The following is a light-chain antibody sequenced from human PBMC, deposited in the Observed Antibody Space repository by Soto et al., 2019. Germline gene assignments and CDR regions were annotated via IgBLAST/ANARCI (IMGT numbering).Light chain of an antibody. CDR2: GAF. J-gene: IGKJ1*01. CDR3: QQYGSSPWT. V-gene: IGKV3-20*01. CDR1: QSVRSN. Sequence: EIVMTQSPATLSVSPGARATLSGRASQSVRSNLAWYQQKPGQSPRLLIYGAFKRATGIPDRFSGSGSGTDFTLTISRLEPEDFAVYYCQQYGSSPWTFGQGTKVDIK.